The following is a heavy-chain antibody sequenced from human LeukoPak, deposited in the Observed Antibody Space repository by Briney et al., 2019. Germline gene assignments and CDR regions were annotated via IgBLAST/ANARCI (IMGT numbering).Heavy chain of an antibody. Sequence: GASVKVSCEASGGTFSSYAISWVRQAPGQGLEWVGGIIPIFGTANYAQKFQGRVTITADESTSTAYMELSSLRSEDTAVYYCARVQRLYCSGGSCYLDGRFYYYYYGMDVWGQGTTVTVTS. CDR1: GGTFSSYA. CDR3: ARVQRLYCSGGSCYLDGRFYYYYYGMDV. D-gene: IGHD2-15*01. V-gene: IGHV1-69*13. J-gene: IGHJ6*02. CDR2: IIPIFGTA.